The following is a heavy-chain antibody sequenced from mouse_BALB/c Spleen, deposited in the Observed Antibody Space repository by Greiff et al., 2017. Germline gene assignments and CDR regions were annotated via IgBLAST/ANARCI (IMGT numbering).Heavy chain of an antibody. CDR2: IYPSDSYT. CDR1: GYTFTSYW. J-gene: IGHJ3*01. V-gene: IGHV1-69*02. CDR3: TRGGVGGSSSWFAY. D-gene: IGHD1-1*01. Sequence: QVQLQQPGAELVRPGASVKLSCKASGYTFTSYWINWVKQRPGQGLEWIGNIYPSDSYTNYNQKFKDKATLTVDKSSSTAYMQLSSPTSEDSAVYYCTRGGVGGSSSWFAYWGQGTLVTVSA.